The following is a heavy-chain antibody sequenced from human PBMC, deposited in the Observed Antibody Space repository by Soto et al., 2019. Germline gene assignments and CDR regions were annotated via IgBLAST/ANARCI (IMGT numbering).Heavy chain of an antibody. CDR1: GFTFSSYA. CDR3: ARVSSSWYGGGAFDI. J-gene: IGHJ3*02. CDR2: ISSNGGST. V-gene: IGHV3-64*02. Sequence: PGGSLRLSCAASGFTFSSYAMHWVRQAPGKGLEYVSAISSNGGSTYYADSVKGRVTISRDNSKNTLYLQMGSLRAEDMAVYYCARVSSSWYGGGAFDIWGQGTMVTVSS. D-gene: IGHD6-13*01.